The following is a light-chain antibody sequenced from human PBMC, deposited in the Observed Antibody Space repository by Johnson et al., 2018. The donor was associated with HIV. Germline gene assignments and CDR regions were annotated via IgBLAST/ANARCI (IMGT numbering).Light chain of an antibody. CDR2: ENN. CDR3: GTWDNSLSAGGV. J-gene: IGLJ1*01. CDR1: SSNIGNNY. Sequence: QSVLTQPPSVSAAPGQKVTISCSGSSSNIGNNYVSWYQQLPGTAPKLLIYENNKRPSGIPDRFSGSKSGTSATLGITGLQTGDEADYQCGTWDNSLSAGGVFGTGTKVTVL. V-gene: IGLV1-51*02.